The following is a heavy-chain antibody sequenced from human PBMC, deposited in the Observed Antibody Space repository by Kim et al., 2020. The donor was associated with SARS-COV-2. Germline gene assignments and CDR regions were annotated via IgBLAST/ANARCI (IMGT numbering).Heavy chain of an antibody. CDR3: AKVSGSGWDY. Sequence: RNKTYTEALKGRFTNSKDKSKSTLYLQMNSLGAEDTAVYYCAKVSGSGWDYWGRGTLVTVSS. CDR2: RNK. D-gene: IGHD6-19*01. J-gene: IGHJ4*02. V-gene: IGHV3-30*10.